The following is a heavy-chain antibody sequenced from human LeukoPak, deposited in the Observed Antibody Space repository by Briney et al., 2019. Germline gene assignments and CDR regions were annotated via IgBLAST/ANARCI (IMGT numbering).Heavy chain of an antibody. V-gene: IGHV3-23*01. CDR3: ATRPSLYYYYGMDV. CDR1: GFTFSSYA. D-gene: IGHD6-6*01. J-gene: IGHJ6*02. CDR2: ISGSGGST. Sequence: PGGSLRLSCAASGFTFSSYAMSWVRQAPGKGVEGVSAISGSGGSTYYADSVKGRFTISRDNSKNTLYLQMNSLRAEDTAVYYCATRPSLYYYYGMDVWGQGTTVTVSS.